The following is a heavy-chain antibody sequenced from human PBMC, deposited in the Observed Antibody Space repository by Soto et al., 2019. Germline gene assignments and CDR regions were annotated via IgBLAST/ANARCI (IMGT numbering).Heavy chain of an antibody. V-gene: IGHV1-18*01. D-gene: IGHD3-10*01. CDR1: GYTFTSYG. Sequence: ASVKVSCKASGYTFTSYGISWVRQAPGQGLEWMGWISAYNGNTNYAQKLQGRVTMTTDTSTSTAYMELRSLRSDDTAVYYCARAPVLLWFGERDYFDYWGQGTLVTVSS. J-gene: IGHJ4*02. CDR2: ISAYNGNT. CDR3: ARAPVLLWFGERDYFDY.